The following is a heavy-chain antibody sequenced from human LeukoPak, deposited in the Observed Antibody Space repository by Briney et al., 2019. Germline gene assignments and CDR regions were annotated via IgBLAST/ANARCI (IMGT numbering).Heavy chain of an antibody. CDR2: IDYSGST. Sequence: SETLSLTCTVSGFSISSSSYYWGWIRQPPGKGLEWIGSIDYSGSTYYNPSLKSRVTISVDTSKNQFPLKLSSVTAADTAVYYCARRCDGYSYYYYYYYMDVWGKGTTVTVSS. J-gene: IGHJ6*03. D-gene: IGHD5-24*01. CDR3: ARRCDGYSYYYYYYYMDV. CDR1: GFSISSSSYY. V-gene: IGHV4-39*06.